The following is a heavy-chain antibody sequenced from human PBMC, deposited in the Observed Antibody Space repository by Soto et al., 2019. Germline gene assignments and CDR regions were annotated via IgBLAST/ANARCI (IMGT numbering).Heavy chain of an antibody. CDR2: IYYSGST. Sequence: TSETLSLTCTVSGGSISSYYWSWIRQPPGKGLEWIGYIYYSGSTNYNPSLKSRVTISVDTSKNQFSLKLSSVTAADTAVYYCARAMVRGVIKYNWFDPWGQGTLVTVSS. D-gene: IGHD3-10*01. CDR1: GGSISSYY. CDR3: ARAMVRGVIKYNWFDP. J-gene: IGHJ5*02. V-gene: IGHV4-59*01.